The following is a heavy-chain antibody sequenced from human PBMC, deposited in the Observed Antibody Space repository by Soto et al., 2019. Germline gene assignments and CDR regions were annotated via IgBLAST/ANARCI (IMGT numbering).Heavy chain of an antibody. V-gene: IGHV3-30*18. CDR3: AKDSIATAGPDSYYFDY. Sequence: PGGSLRLSCVASGFSFSNYSMHWVRQAPGKGLEWLAIVAHDGSYRYYGDSVKGRFTISRDNSKNTLYLQMDSLRTEDTAMYYCAKDSIATAGPDSYYFDYWGQGNLVTVSS. D-gene: IGHD6-13*01. J-gene: IGHJ4*02. CDR2: VAHDGSYR. CDR1: GFSFSNYS.